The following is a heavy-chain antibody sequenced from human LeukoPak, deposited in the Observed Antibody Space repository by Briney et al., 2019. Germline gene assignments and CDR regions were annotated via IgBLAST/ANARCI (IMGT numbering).Heavy chain of an antibody. Sequence: ASVKVSCTASGYTFTTYGISWVRQAPGQGLEWIGCSSGYNDATYYAQKRQGRVTMTTDASTSTVYMELRSLRSDDTAVYYCARDLRYGGNSRPVLAWDYWGRGTLVSVS. CDR3: ARDLRYGGNSRPVLAWDY. V-gene: IGHV1-18*04. D-gene: IGHD4-23*01. J-gene: IGHJ4*02. CDR1: GYTFTTYG. CDR2: SSGYNDAT.